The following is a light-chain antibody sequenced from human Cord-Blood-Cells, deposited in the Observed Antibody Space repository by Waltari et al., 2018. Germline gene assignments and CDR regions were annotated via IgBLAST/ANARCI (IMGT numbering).Light chain of an antibody. Sequence: DMGMTQSPLSLPVTPGEPASISCRSSQSLLHSNGYNYLDWYLQKPGQSPQLLIYLGSNRASGVPDRFSGSGSGTDFTLKISRVEAEDVGVYYCMQALQTPYTFGQGTKLEIK. CDR2: LGS. CDR3: MQALQTPYT. J-gene: IGKJ2*01. V-gene: IGKV2-28*01. CDR1: QSLLHSNGYNY.